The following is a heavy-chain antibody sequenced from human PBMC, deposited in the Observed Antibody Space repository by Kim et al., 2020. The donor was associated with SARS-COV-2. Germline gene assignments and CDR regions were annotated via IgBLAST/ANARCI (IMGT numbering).Heavy chain of an antibody. J-gene: IGHJ4*02. CDR1: GFTFTGYA. CDR3: MKGGWGWIWDH. CDR2: IDGSDGTT. Sequence: GGSLRLSCTTSGFTFTGYAMSWVRQAPGKGLEWVSSIDGSDGTTYYVDSVKGRFTISRDNSKNTVYLQMNSLRADETAVYYCMKGGWGWIWDHWGQGTRVTVSS. D-gene: IGHD2-2*03. V-gene: IGHV3-23*01.